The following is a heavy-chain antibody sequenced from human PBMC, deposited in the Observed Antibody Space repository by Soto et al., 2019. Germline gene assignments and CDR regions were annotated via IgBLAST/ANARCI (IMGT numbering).Heavy chain of an antibody. CDR1: GFTFSSYA. V-gene: IGHV3-13*01. J-gene: IGHJ6*02. CDR3: VRAGVAPYYYYGMDV. Sequence: GGSLRLSCAASGFTFSSYAMYWVRQAPEKGLEWVSSIGNSGDTNYAGSVKGRFTISRENDRNALYLQMNSLRGGDTAVYFCVRAGVAPYYYYGMDVWGQGTTVTVSS. D-gene: IGHD2-8*01. CDR2: IGNSGDT.